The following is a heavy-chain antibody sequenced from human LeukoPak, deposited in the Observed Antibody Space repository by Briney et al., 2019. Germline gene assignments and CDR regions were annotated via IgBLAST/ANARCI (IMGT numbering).Heavy chain of an antibody. CDR1: GFPFSSYE. D-gene: IGHD6-19*01. CDR3: VRRGDASSGWGDHDY. V-gene: IGHV3-23*01. CDR2: IGGSGDKT. J-gene: IGHJ4*02. Sequence: QAGGSLTLSCAASGFPFSSYEMNWVRQAPGKGLEGVSTIGGSGDKTFYADSVKGRFTISRDNSKNMLHLQMSSLTGEDTALYYCVRRGDASSGWGDHDYWGQGALVTVSS.